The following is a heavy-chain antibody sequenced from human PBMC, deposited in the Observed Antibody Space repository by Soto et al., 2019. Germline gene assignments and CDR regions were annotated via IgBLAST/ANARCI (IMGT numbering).Heavy chain of an antibody. Sequence: GGSLRLSCSASGFTFSSYAMHWVRQAPGKGLEYVSAISSNGGSTYYADSVKGRFTISRDNSKNTLYLQMSSLRAEDTAVYYCVSTVAGPPYYFDHWGQGTLVTVSS. J-gene: IGHJ4*02. V-gene: IGHV3-64D*08. CDR3: VSTVAGPPYYFDH. CDR2: ISSNGGST. D-gene: IGHD6-19*01. CDR1: GFTFSSYA.